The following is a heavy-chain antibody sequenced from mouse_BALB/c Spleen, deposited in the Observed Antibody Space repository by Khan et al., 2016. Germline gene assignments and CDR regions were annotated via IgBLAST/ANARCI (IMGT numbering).Heavy chain of an antibody. V-gene: IGHV14-3*02. D-gene: IGHD2-3*01. Sequence: VQLQQPGAELVKPGASVKLSCTASGFNIKDTYMHWVKQRLEQGLEWIGRIDPENDITKYDPKFQGKASITADTSSNQVYLQLSSQTSEDTAVYYCASTAKGYSAALDYWGQGTSVPVTS. CDR1: GFNIKDTY. CDR3: ASTAKGYSAALDY. J-gene: IGHJ4*01. CDR2: IDPENDIT.